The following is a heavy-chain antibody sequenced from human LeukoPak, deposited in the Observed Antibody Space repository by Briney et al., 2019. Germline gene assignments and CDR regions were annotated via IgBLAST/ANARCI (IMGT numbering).Heavy chain of an antibody. V-gene: IGHV3-48*01. CDR2: ISSSSSTI. CDR1: GFTFSSYS. Sequence: PGGSLRLSCAASGFTFSSYSMNWVRQAPGKGLEWVSYISSSSSTIYYADSVKGRFTISRDNSKNTLYLQMNSLRAEDTAVYYCAKRSMYDFDYWGQGTLVTVSS. D-gene: IGHD2-8*01. CDR3: AKRSMYDFDY. J-gene: IGHJ4*02.